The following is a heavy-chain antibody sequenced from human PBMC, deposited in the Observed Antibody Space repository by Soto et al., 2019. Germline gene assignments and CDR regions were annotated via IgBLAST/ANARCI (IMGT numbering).Heavy chain of an antibody. CDR2: IYYSGST. D-gene: IGHD6-19*01. J-gene: IGHJ5*02. CDR1: GGSISSYY. Sequence: QVQLHESGPGLVKPSETLSLTCTVSGGSISSYYWSWIRQPPGKGLEWIGYIYYSGSTNYNPSLKSRVTISVDTSKNQFSLKLSSVTAADTAVYYCARVSSGWFDPWGQGTLVTVSS. CDR3: ARVSSGWFDP. V-gene: IGHV4-59*01.